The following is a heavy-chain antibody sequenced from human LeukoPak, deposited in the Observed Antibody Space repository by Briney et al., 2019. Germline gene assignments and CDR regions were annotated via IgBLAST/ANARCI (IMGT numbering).Heavy chain of an antibody. CDR3: ARHGHHGDHDY. V-gene: IGHV4-59*08. CDR1: GGSISYSY. Sequence: PSETLSLTCTVSGGSISYSYWSWIRQPPGRGLEWIGYISYTGSTNYNPSLKGRVTISVDTSKNQFSLKLTSVTAADTAVYYCARHGHHGDHDYWGQGTLVTVSS. J-gene: IGHJ4*02. D-gene: IGHD2-21*02. CDR2: ISYTGST.